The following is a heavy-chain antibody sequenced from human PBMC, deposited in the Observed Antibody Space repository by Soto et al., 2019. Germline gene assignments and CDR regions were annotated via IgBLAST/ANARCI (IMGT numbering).Heavy chain of an antibody. Sequence: PGGSLRLSCAASGFTFSSYSMNWVRQAPGERLEWVSSISSRSSYIYYADSVKGRFTISRDNAKNSLYVQMNSLRAEDTAVYYCARDLTQQTSYYYMDVWGKGTTVTVSS. CDR1: GFTFSSYS. CDR3: ARDLTQQTSYYYMDV. CDR2: ISSRSSYI. V-gene: IGHV3-21*01. J-gene: IGHJ6*03. D-gene: IGHD2-2*01.